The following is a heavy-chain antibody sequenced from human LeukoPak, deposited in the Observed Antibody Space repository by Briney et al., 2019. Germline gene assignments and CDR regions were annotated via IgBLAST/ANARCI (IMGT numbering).Heavy chain of an antibody. Sequence: SVKVSCKASGGTFSSYAISWVRQAPGQGLEWMGGIIPIFGTANYAQKFQGRVTIPTDESTSTAYVELSSLRSEDTAVYYCARGPPWGDYVPFGYYFDYWGQGTLVTVSS. V-gene: IGHV1-69*05. J-gene: IGHJ4*02. D-gene: IGHD4-17*01. CDR1: GGTFSSYA. CDR3: ARGPPWGDYVPFGYYFDY. CDR2: IIPIFGTA.